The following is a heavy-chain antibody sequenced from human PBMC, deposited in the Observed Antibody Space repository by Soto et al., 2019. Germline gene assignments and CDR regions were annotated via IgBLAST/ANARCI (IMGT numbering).Heavy chain of an antibody. CDR2: IKSKTDGGTT. J-gene: IGHJ4*02. CDR3: TSGKRIFRSSGDY. CDR1: GFTFSNAW. D-gene: IGHD6-19*01. V-gene: IGHV3-15*01. Sequence: EVQLVESGGGLVKPGGSLRLSCAASGFTFSNAWMSWVRQAPGKGLEWVGRIKSKTDGGTTDYAAPVKGRFTISRDDSKNTLYLQMNSLKTVDTAVYYCTSGKRIFRSSGDYCGQGTLVTVSS.